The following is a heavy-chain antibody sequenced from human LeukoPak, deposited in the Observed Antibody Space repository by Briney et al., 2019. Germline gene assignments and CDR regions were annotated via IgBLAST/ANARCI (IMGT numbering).Heavy chain of an antibody. D-gene: IGHD3-10*01. CDR3: ARGVWMVRGVR. V-gene: IGHV4-34*01. CDR2: IDYSGSP. J-gene: IGHJ4*02. CDR1: GGSFSAYY. Sequence: SETLSLTCAVYGGSFSAYYWSWIRQPPGKGLEWLGEIDYSGSPNHHPSLKSRVNISVDKSKTQYTLKLSSVTAADTAVYYGARGVWMVRGVRWGQGTLVTVSS.